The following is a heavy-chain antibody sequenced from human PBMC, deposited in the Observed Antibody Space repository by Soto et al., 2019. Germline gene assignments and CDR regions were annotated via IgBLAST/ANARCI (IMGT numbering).Heavy chain of an antibody. Sequence: EVQLVESGGGLVKPGGSLRLSCAASGFTFSSYSMNWVRQAPGKGLEWVSSISSSSSYIYYADSVKGRFTISRDNAKNSLYLQMNSLRAEDTAVYYCARDVYTALGGGMDVWGQGTTVTVSS. CDR1: GFTFSSYS. CDR2: ISSSSSYI. D-gene: IGHD5-18*01. J-gene: IGHJ6*02. V-gene: IGHV3-21*01. CDR3: ARDVYTALGGGMDV.